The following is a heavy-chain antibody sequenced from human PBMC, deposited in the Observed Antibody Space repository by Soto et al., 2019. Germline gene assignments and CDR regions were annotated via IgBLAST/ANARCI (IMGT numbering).Heavy chain of an antibody. CDR3: ARDYSYQTAMDV. CDR1: GFTFSNFA. V-gene: IGHV3-30-3*01. D-gene: IGHD2-15*01. J-gene: IGHJ6*02. Sequence: GGSLRLSCAASGFTFSNFAMYWVRQAPGKGLEWVTVISYDGSHKYYADSVKGRFTISRDNSKNTLYLQMNNLRAEDSAVYFCARDYSYQTAMDVWGQGTTVTVSS. CDR2: ISYDGSHK.